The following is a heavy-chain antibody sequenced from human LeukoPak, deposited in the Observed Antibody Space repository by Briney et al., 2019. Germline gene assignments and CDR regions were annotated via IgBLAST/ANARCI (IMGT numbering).Heavy chain of an antibody. Sequence: GGSLRLSCAASGFTFSSYWMSWVRQAPGKGLEWVANIKQDGSEKYYVDSVKGRFTISRDNAKNSLYLQMNSLRAEDTAVYYCARDPSDKYCSSTSCSWGQGTLVTVSS. CDR2: IKQDGSEK. V-gene: IGHV3-7*03. CDR1: GFTFSSYW. J-gene: IGHJ4*02. D-gene: IGHD2-2*01. CDR3: ARDPSDKYCSSTSCS.